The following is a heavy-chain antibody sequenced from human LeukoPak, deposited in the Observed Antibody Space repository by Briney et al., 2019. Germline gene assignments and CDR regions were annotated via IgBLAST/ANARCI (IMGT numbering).Heavy chain of an antibody. CDR1: GFTFADHA. V-gene: IGHV3-43*02. D-gene: IGHD2-2*01. Sequence: GGSLRLSCAASGFTFADHAMHWVRQAPGKGLEWFSIISGDGGSTYYADSVKGRFTISRDNSKDSLYLQMNSLRTEDTAFYYCAKDRYCFSTSCYAPFDHWGQGTLVTVSS. J-gene: IGHJ4*02. CDR2: ISGDGGST. CDR3: AKDRYCFSTSCYAPFDH.